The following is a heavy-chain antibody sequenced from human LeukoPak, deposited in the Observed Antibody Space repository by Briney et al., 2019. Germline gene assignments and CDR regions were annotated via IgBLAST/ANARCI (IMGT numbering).Heavy chain of an antibody. Sequence: GGSLRLSCAASGFTFSSYAMHWVRQAPGKGLEWVAVISYDGSNKYYADSVKGRFTISRDISKNTLYLQMNSLRAEDTAVYYCARERGPTGTYDYWGQGTLVTVSS. V-gene: IGHV3-30*04. CDR1: GFTFSSYA. CDR3: ARERGPTGTYDY. CDR2: ISYDGSNK. D-gene: IGHD1-1*01. J-gene: IGHJ4*02.